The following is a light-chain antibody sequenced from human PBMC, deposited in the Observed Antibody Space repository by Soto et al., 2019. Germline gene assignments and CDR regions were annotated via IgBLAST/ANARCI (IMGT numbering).Light chain of an antibody. CDR3: QSYDSSLSALYV. V-gene: IGLV1-40*01. Sequence: QSVLTQPPSVSGAPWQRGPISCNGRSSNIGAGYEVHWYQQLPGTAPKLLIYGNNNRPSGVPDRFSGSKSATSASLAITGLQAEDEADYYCQSYDSSLSALYVFGTGTKVTVL. CDR1: SSNIGAGYE. CDR2: GNN. J-gene: IGLJ1*01.